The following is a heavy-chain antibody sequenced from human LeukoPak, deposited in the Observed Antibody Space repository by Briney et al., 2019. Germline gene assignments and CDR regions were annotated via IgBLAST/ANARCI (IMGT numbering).Heavy chain of an antibody. CDR2: IYYSGST. Sequence: SETLSLTCTVSGGSISSSSYYWGWIRQPPGKGLEWIGSIYYSGSTHYNPSLKSRVTISVDTSKNQFSLKLSSVTAADTAVYYCVIGSIPGWFDPWGQGTLVTVSS. CDR3: VIGSIPGWFDP. CDR1: GGSISSSSYY. V-gene: IGHV4-39*07. D-gene: IGHD3-10*01. J-gene: IGHJ5*02.